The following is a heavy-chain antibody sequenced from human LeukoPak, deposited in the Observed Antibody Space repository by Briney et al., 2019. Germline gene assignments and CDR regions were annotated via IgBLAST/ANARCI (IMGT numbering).Heavy chain of an antibody. CDR3: ARGGDGDILTGLVFDY. J-gene: IGHJ4*02. V-gene: IGHV1-18*01. CDR2: ISAYNGNT. D-gene: IGHD3-9*01. Sequence: ASVKLSCKASGYRFTSYGISWVRQAPGQGLEWMGWISAYNGNTNYAQKLQGRVTMTTDTSTSTAYMELRSLRSDDTAVYYCARGGDGDILTGLVFDYWGQGTLVTVSS. CDR1: GYRFTSYG.